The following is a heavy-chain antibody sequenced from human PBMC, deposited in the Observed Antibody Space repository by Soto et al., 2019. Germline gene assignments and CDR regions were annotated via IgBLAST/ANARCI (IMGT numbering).Heavy chain of an antibody. J-gene: IGHJ6*02. D-gene: IGHD6-13*01. V-gene: IGHV1-2*04. Sequence: ASVKVSCKASGYTCTCYYMHWVRQAPGQGLEWMGWINPKSVGTTDAQKFHGWVSMTRDRSISTAYMELGRRRSDDTAVYYCARARGDSRSRYHNYYGMDVWGQGTTVTVSS. CDR3: ARARGDSRSRYHNYYGMDV. CDR2: INPKSVGT. CDR1: GYTCTCYY.